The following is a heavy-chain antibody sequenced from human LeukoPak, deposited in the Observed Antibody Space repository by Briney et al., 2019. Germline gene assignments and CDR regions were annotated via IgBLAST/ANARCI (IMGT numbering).Heavy chain of an antibody. Sequence: GRSLRLSCAASGFTFSNYAIHWVRQAPGKGLEWVAVISSDGSNKFFADSVKGRFTISRDNSKNTLSLQMNSLRADDTAVYYCARAPPYYYDTSGCYFYWGQGTLVTVSS. CDR1: GFTFSNYA. D-gene: IGHD3-22*01. CDR3: ARAPPYYYDTSGCYFY. J-gene: IGHJ4*02. V-gene: IGHV3-30-3*01. CDR2: ISSDGSNK.